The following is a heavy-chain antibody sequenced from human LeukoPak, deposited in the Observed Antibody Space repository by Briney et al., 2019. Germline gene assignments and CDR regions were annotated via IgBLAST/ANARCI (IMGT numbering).Heavy chain of an antibody. CDR2: IIPIFGTA. CDR3: ARPYDILTGYYPGYGY. Sequence: SVKVFCKASGGTFSSYAISGVRQAPGQGLEWMGGIIPIFGTANYAQKFQGRVTITADESTSTAYMELSSLRSEDTAVYYCARPYDILTGYYPGYGYWGQGTLVTVSS. CDR1: GGTFSSYA. D-gene: IGHD3-9*01. V-gene: IGHV1-69*13. J-gene: IGHJ4*02.